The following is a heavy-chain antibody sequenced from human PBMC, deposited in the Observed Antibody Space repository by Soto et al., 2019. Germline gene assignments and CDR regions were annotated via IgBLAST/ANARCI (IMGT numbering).Heavy chain of an antibody. Sequence: ASVKVSCKASGYTFTAFYMNWVRQAPGQGLEWMGWVNPNTGVTKYAQKFQGRVTMTRDTSINTAYMELSGLKSDDTAVYYCTTLRLDPWGQGTLVTVSS. CDR1: GYTFTAFY. J-gene: IGHJ5*02. D-gene: IGHD3-9*01. V-gene: IGHV1-2*02. CDR3: TTLRLDP. CDR2: VNPNTGVT.